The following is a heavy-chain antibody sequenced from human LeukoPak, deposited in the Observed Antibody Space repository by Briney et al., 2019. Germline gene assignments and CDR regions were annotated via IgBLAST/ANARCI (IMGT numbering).Heavy chain of an antibody. Sequence: PGGSLRLSCSASGFTFSGCGMHWVRQAPGKGLEGVAFIRYDGGNKHYADSVKGRFTISRDNSMNTLYLQMNSLRAEDAAVYYCAKDPHYYDSGGYPYYFDYWGQGTLVTVSS. CDR1: GFTFSGCG. V-gene: IGHV3-30*02. J-gene: IGHJ4*02. D-gene: IGHD3-22*01. CDR3: AKDPHYYDSGGYPYYFDY. CDR2: IRYDGGNK.